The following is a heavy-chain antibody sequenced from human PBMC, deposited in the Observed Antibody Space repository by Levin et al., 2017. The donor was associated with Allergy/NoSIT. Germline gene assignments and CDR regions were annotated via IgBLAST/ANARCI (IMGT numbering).Heavy chain of an antibody. CDR2: IYYSVNT. Sequence: SQTLSLTCTVSGDSISGSPYYWNWIRQHPGKGLEWIGYIYYSVNTYYNPSLKSRVSMSVDTSKNQFSLKVTSVTAADTAVYYCARVYSAAGTASDGVFRYWGQGTLVTVSS. D-gene: IGHD6-13*01. CDR1: GDSISGSPYY. CDR3: ARVYSAAGTASDGVFRY. J-gene: IGHJ4*02. V-gene: IGHV4-31*03.